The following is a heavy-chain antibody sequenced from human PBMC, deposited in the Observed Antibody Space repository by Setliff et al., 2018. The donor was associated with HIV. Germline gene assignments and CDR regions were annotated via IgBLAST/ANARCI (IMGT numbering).Heavy chain of an antibody. V-gene: IGHV2-5*02. CDR1: GFSLSTGGVG. J-gene: IGHJ4*02. D-gene: IGHD1-26*01. CDR3: AQTTKPSQFDY. CDR2: NYWDDDK. Sequence: GSGHTLVNPTQTLTLTCPFSGFSLSTGGVGVGWIRQPPGKALEWLALNYWDDDKRYSPSLKSRLTIIKDTYKNQVVLTMTNMNSVDTATYYCAQTTKPSQFDYWGQGTLVTVSS.